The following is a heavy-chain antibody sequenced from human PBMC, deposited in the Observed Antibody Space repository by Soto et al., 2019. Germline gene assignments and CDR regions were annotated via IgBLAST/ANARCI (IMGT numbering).Heavy chain of an antibody. V-gene: IGHV5-10-1*01. CDR2: IDPSDSYT. CDR1: GYSFTSYW. CDR3: ARQPAAAGIYYYSMDV. Sequence: GESLKISCKGSGYSFTSYWISWVRQMPGKGLEWMGRIDPSDSYTNYSPSFQGHVTISADKSISTAYLQWSSLKASDTAMYYCARQPAAAGIYYYSMDVWGQGTTVTVSS. J-gene: IGHJ6*02. D-gene: IGHD6-13*01.